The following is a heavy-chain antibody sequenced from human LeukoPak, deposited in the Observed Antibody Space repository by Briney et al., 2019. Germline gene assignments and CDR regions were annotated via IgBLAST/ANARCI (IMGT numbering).Heavy chain of an antibody. CDR3: ARDAGTYCSSTGCCNDYYYMDV. V-gene: IGHV4-59*08. CDR2: IYYSVST. Sequence: SEALSVTRLHSLSSITVYYTSCIRPPPRKGLEWIGYIYYSVSTHYNPSLKRRVTISFATSTHHFSLKLSSVTAADTAVYYCARDAGTYCSSTGCCNDYYYMDVWGKGTTVTVSS. CDR1: LSSITVYY. D-gene: IGHD2-2*01. J-gene: IGHJ6*03.